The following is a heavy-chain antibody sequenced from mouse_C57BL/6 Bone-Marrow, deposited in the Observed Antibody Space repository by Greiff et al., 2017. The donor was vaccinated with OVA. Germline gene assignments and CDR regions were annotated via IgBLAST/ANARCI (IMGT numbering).Heavy chain of an antibody. Sequence: QVQLQQSGPGLVQPSQSLSITCTVSGFSLTSYGVHWVRQSPGKGLEWLGVIWSGGSTDYNAAFISSLSISKDNSKSQVFFKMNSLQADDTAIYYCARTPLSRWYFDVWGTGTTVTVSS. CDR2: IWSGGST. CDR1: GFSLTSYG. V-gene: IGHV2-2*01. J-gene: IGHJ1*03. CDR3: ARTPLSRWYFDV. D-gene: IGHD6-2*01.